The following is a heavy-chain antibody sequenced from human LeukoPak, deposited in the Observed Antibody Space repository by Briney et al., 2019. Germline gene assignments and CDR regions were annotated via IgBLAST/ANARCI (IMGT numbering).Heavy chain of an antibody. J-gene: IGHJ4*02. CDR2: MSPNSGNT. Sequence: ASVKVSCKASGYTFTHYDINWVRQAPGQGLEWMGWMSPNSGNTGYAHKFEDRVTMTADTSITTAYMEFSSLRAEDTAVYYCAKGRYCSSTSCYGEGVDYWGQGTLVTVSS. D-gene: IGHD2-2*01. CDR1: GYTFTHYD. V-gene: IGHV1-8*01. CDR3: AKGRYCSSTSCYGEGVDY.